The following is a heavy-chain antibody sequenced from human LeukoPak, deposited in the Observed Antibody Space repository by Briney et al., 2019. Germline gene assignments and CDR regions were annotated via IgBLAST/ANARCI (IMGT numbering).Heavy chain of an antibody. Sequence: GGYLRLSCAASGFTFSSYEMNWVRQAPGKGLEWVSYISSSGSTIYYADSVKGRFTISRDNAKNSLYLQMNSLRAEDTAVYYCARDPIDYGMDVWGKGTTVTVSS. CDR3: ARDPIDYGMDV. CDR2: ISSSGSTI. V-gene: IGHV3-48*03. J-gene: IGHJ6*04. CDR1: GFTFSSYE.